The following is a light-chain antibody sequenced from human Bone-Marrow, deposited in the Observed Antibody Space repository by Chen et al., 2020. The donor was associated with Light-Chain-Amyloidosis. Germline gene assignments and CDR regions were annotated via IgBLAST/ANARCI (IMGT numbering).Light chain of an antibody. CDR3: QQYGTSPLT. J-gene: IGKJ4*01. V-gene: IGKV3-20*01. Sequence: EIVLTQSPGPLSLSPGEGANLSCRAGQTISSNYLTWYQQKFGQAPRILIYGSSSRATDIPDRFTGSGSGTDFTLTINRLEPEDFAMYYCQQYGTSPLTFGGATKVEIK. CDR1: QTISSNY. CDR2: GSS.